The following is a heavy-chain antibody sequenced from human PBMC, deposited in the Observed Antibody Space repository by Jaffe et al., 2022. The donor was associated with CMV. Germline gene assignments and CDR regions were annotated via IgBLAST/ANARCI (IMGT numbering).Heavy chain of an antibody. CDR2: IDPSDSYT. CDR1: GYSFTSYW. J-gene: IGHJ4*02. Sequence: EVQLVQSGAEVKKPGESLRISCKGSGYSFTSYWISWVRQMPGKGLEWMGRIDPSDSYTNYSPSFQGHVTISADKSISTAYLQWSSLKASDTAMYYCARLLLRYFDWGPSEGDYWGQGTLVTVSS. V-gene: IGHV5-10-1*03. D-gene: IGHD3-9*01. CDR3: ARLLLRYFDWGPSEGDY.